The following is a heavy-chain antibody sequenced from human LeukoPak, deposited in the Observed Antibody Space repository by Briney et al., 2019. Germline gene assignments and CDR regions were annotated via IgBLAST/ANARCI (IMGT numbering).Heavy chain of an antibody. Sequence: SETLSLTCAVYGGSFSGYYWSWIRQPPGKGLEWIGEINHSGSTNYNPSLESRVTISVDTSKNQFSLKLSPLTAADTAVYYCVPTEPEVTARGADYFDYWGQGTLVTVSS. CDR1: GGSFSGYY. J-gene: IGHJ4*02. V-gene: IGHV4-34*01. CDR2: INHSGST. CDR3: VPTEPEVTARGADYFDY. D-gene: IGHD2-21*02.